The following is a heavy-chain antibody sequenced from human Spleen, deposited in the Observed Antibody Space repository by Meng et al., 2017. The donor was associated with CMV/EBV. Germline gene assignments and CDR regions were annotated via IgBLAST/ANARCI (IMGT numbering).Heavy chain of an antibody. CDR3: ARDVAGTNGY. V-gene: IGHV3-69-1*01. Sequence: GESLKISCAASGFTFSDYYMNWVRQAPGKGLEWVSSISSSSTIYYADSVKGRFTISRDNAKNSLYLQMNSLRAEDTAMYYCARDVAGTNGYWGQGTLVTVSS. J-gene: IGHJ4*02. CDR1: GFTFSDYY. CDR2: ISSSSTI. D-gene: IGHD6-19*01.